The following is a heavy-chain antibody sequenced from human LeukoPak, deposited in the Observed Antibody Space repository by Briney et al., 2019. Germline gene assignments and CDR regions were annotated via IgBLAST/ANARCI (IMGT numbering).Heavy chain of an antibody. CDR3: AGWSSGSSAYDI. D-gene: IGHD1-14*01. Sequence: SDTLSLTCTVSGGSISSSSYYWSWIRQPPGKGLERLGRMFHIGRTYYSPSFKSRLTISADTSKNQFALRLPSVTAADTAVYYCAGWSSGSSAYDIWGHGTMVTVSS. CDR2: MFHIGRT. J-gene: IGHJ3*02. CDR1: GGSISSSSYY. V-gene: IGHV4-39*01.